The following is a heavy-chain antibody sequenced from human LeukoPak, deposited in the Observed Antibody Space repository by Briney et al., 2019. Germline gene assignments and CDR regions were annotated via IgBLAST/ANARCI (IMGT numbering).Heavy chain of an antibody. D-gene: IGHD2-15*01. CDR1: GYTFTGYY. V-gene: IGHV1-8*02. Sequence: ASVKVSCKASGYTFTGYYMHWVRQATGQGLEWMGWMNPNSGNTGYAQKFQGRVTMTRNTSISTAYMELSSLRSEDTAVYYCARAGGYCGRISCPYYFDYWGQGSLVAVSS. CDR3: ARAGGYCGRISCPYYFDY. J-gene: IGHJ4*02. CDR2: MNPNSGNT.